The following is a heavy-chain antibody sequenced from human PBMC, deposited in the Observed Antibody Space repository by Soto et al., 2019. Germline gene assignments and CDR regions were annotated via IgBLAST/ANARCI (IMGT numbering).Heavy chain of an antibody. V-gene: IGHV3-15*07. J-gene: IGHJ4*02. CDR2: IKRKTDGDKT. CDR1: GFTLSNAY. D-gene: IGHD3-22*01. CDR3: ATEPYYYDSSGFDA. Sequence: EVQLVESGGDLVKPGGSLRLSCAASGFTLSNAYMNWVRQAPGKGLEWVGRIKRKTDGDKTDYAAPVKGRFTISKDESKDTLYLQMNSLKTEDTAVYYCATEPYYYDSSGFDAWGQGTLVTVSS.